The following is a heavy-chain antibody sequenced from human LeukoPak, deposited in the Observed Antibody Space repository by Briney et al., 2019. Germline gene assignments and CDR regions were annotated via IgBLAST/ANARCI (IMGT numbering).Heavy chain of an antibody. CDR1: GGSISSYY. CDR3: ARGTYSSSWQPLGY. J-gene: IGHJ4*02. CDR2: IYYSGST. D-gene: IGHD6-13*01. Sequence: KSSETLSLTCTVSGGSISSYYWSWIRQPPGKGLEWIGYIYYSGSTNYNPSLKSRVTISVDTSKNQFSLKLSSVTAADTAVYYCARGTYSSSWQPLGYWGQGTLVTVSS. V-gene: IGHV4-59*01.